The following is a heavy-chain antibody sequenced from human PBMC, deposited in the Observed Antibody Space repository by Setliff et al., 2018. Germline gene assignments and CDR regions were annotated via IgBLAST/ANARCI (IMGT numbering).Heavy chain of an antibody. J-gene: IGHJ5*02. CDR3: ALEEYTSRWTKRFDP. CDR2: INPNSGDT. Sequence: AASVKVSCKASGYTFGAHYIHWVRQAPGQGFEWMGWINPNSGDTNYAQNFQGRVTMTRDTSINTVYMELRSLRSDDTAVYYCALEEYTSRWTKRFDPWGQGTLVTVSS. D-gene: IGHD6-13*01. CDR1: GYTFGAHY. V-gene: IGHV1-2*02.